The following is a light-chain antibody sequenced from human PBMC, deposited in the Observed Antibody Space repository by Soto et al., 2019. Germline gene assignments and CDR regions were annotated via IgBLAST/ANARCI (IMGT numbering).Light chain of an antibody. Sequence: EIVLTQSPGTLYLSPGERATLSCRASQSVSSSYLAWYQQKPGQAPRLLIYGASSRATGIPDRFSGSGSGKDFTLTISRLEPEDFAVYYCQQYGTSPRTCGQGTKVEIK. CDR1: QSVSSSY. V-gene: IGKV3-20*01. CDR2: GAS. CDR3: QQYGTSPRT. J-gene: IGKJ1*01.